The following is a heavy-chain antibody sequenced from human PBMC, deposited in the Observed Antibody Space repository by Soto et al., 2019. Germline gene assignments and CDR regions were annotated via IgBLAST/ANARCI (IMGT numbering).Heavy chain of an antibody. CDR3: ARAWGYGDYVSWFDP. CDR1: GGTFSSYT. V-gene: IGHV1-69*02. CDR2: IIPILGIA. D-gene: IGHD4-17*01. J-gene: IGHJ5*02. Sequence: HVQLVQSGAEVKKPGSSVKVSCKASGGTFSSYTISWVRQAPGQGLEWMGRIIPILGIANYAQKFQGRVTITADKSTSTAYMELSSLRSEDTAVYYCARAWGYGDYVSWFDPWGQGTLVTVSS.